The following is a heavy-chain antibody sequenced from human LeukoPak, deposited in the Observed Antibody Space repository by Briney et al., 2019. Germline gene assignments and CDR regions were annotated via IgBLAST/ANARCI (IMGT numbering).Heavy chain of an antibody. Sequence: PSETLSLTCTVSGGSISSSSYYWGWIRQPPGKGLEWIGSIYYSGSTYYNPSLKSRVTISVDTSKNQFSLKLSSVTAADTAVYYCARAVGDLWSRYSAFDIWGQGTMVTVSS. J-gene: IGHJ3*02. D-gene: IGHD3-3*01. CDR2: IYYSGST. V-gene: IGHV4-39*01. CDR3: ARAVGDLWSRYSAFDI. CDR1: GGSISSSSYY.